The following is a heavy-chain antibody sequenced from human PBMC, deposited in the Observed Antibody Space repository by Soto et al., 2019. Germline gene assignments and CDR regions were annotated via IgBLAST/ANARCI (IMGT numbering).Heavy chain of an antibody. D-gene: IGHD3-10*01. CDR1: GGTFSSYA. Sequence: ASVKVSCKASGGTFSSYAISWVRQAPGQGLEWMGGIIPIFGTANYAQKFQGRVTITADESTSTAYMELSSLGSEDTAVYYCARDRDYYGSGSYYNTHYYGMDVWGQGTTVTVSS. CDR2: IIPIFGTA. CDR3: ARDRDYYGSGSYYNTHYYGMDV. V-gene: IGHV1-69*13. J-gene: IGHJ6*02.